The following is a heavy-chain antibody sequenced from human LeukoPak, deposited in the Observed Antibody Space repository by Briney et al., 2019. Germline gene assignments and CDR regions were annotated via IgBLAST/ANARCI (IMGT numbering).Heavy chain of an antibody. D-gene: IGHD3-10*01. Sequence: ASVKVSCKASGYTFTGYYMHWVRQAPGQGLEWMGWINPNSGGTNYAQKFQGRVTMTRDTSISTAYMELSRLRSDDTAVYYCARANYYGSGSDYNDAGWFDPWGQGTLVTVSS. CDR1: GYTFTGYY. CDR3: ARANYYGSGSDYNDAGWFDP. J-gene: IGHJ5*02. CDR2: INPNSGGT. V-gene: IGHV1-2*02.